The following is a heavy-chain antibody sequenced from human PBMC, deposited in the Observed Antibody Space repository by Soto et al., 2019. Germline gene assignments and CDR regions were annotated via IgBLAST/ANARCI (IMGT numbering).Heavy chain of an antibody. J-gene: IGHJ2*01. Sequence: QVQLVQSGAEVKKPGSSVTVSCKASGGTFSSYTISWVRQAPGQGLEWMGGIIPIFGTATYATKVQGRFTITADQSTSTAYMELSSLRSEDTAVYYCARANHSWLQLWYFDLWGRGTLVTVSS. CDR3: ARANHSWLQLWYFDL. CDR2: IIPIFGTA. D-gene: IGHD5-12*01. V-gene: IGHV1-69*12. CDR1: GGTFSSYT.